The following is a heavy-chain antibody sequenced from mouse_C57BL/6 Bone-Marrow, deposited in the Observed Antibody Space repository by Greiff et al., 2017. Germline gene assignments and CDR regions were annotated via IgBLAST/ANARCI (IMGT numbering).Heavy chain of an antibody. D-gene: IGHD1-1*01. CDR1: GYSITSGYY. V-gene: IGHV3-6*01. J-gene: IGHJ3*01. Sequence: EVQLVESGPGLVKPSQSLSLSCSVTGYSITSGYYWNWIRQFPGNKLEWMGYISYDGSNNYNLSLKNRISLTRDTSKHQFFLKLNSVTTEDTATYYCARELPHYGSSYVYAYWGQGTLVTVAA. CDR2: ISYDGSN. CDR3: ARELPHYGSSYVYAY.